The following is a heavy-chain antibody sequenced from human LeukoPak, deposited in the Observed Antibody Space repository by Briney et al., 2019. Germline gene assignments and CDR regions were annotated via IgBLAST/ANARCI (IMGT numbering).Heavy chain of an antibody. CDR2: ISAYNGNT. D-gene: IGHD6-13*01. J-gene: IGHJ5*02. Sequence: ASVKVSCKASGYTFTSYGISWVRQAPGQGLEWMGWISAYNGNTNYAQKLQGRVTMTTDTSTSTAYMELRSLRSDDTAVYYCARDRTLRSSSWMSGFDPWGQGTLVTVSS. CDR1: GYTFTSYG. V-gene: IGHV1-18*01. CDR3: ARDRTLRSSSWMSGFDP.